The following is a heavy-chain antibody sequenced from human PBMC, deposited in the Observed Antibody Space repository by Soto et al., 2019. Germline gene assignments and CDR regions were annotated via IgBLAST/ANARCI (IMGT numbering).Heavy chain of an antibody. CDR2: IYYSGST. CDR3: ARVGTYYYDSSGYPFDY. D-gene: IGHD3-22*01. V-gene: IGHV4-30-4*01. Sequence: SETLSLTCTVFGGSISSGDYYWSWIRQPPGKGLEWIGYIYYSGSTYCNPSLKSRVTISVDTSKNQFSLKLSSVTAADTAVYYCARVGTYYYDSSGYPFDYWGQGTLVTVSS. J-gene: IGHJ4*02. CDR1: GGSISSGDYY.